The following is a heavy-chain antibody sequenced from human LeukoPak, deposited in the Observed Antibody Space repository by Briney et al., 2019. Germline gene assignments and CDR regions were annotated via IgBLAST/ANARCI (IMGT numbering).Heavy chain of an antibody. CDR1: GYTFTTYG. Sequence: ASVKVSCKASGYTFTTYGISWVRQAPGQGLEWMGWISTYNGNTKSAQKFQGRVTMTTDTSTSTAYMELRSLRSDDTAVYYCARDPYNSGWYGVDYWGQGTLVTVSS. V-gene: IGHV1-18*01. CDR3: ARDPYNSGWYGVDY. CDR2: ISTYNGNT. J-gene: IGHJ4*02. D-gene: IGHD6-19*01.